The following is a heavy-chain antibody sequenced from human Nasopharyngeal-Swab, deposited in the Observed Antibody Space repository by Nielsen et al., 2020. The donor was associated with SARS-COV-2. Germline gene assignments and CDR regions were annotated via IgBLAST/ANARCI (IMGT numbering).Heavy chain of an antibody. CDR2: INNDGSRT. CDR3: ARDFDKTGD. D-gene: IGHD7-27*01. J-gene: IGHJ4*02. CDR1: GFTYSDSW. Sequence: GESLKISCTLSGFTYSDSWIHWVRQAPGKGLVWVSRINNDGSRTGYADSVKGRFTISRDNAKNTVYLQMNSLRAEDTAVYYCARDFDKTGDWGQGTLVTVSS. V-gene: IGHV3-74*01.